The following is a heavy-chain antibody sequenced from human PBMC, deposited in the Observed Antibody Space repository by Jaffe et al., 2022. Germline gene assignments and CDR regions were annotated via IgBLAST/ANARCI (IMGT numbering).Heavy chain of an antibody. J-gene: IGHJ3*02. V-gene: IGHV3-30*02. CDR2: IRNDGSNE. CDR3: AKSLFDALDI. Sequence: QAQLVESGGGVVQPGGSLRLSCAASGFIFSNSGMHWVRQAPGKGLEWVTFIRNDGSNEYYADSVKGRFTISRDNSNNRLFLQMNNLRIEDTALYYCAKSLFDALDIWGPGTMVTVSP. CDR1: GFIFSNSG.